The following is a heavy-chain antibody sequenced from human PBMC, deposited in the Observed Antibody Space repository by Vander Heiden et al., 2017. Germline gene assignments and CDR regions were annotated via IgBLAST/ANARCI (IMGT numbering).Heavy chain of an antibody. CDR3: ARGARYSGSYCGVLCWFDP. CDR1: GFTFRDSY. D-gene: IGHD1-26*01. CDR2: ISSSGSTI. J-gene: IGHJ5*02. V-gene: IGHV3-11*01. Sequence: QVQLVESGGGLVKPGGSLRLSCAASGFTFRDSYLGGIRQAPGKGLEWVSYISSSGSTIYYADSVKGRFTISRDNAKNSLYLQMNSLRAEDTAVYYCARGARYSGSYCGVLCWFDPWGQGTLVTVSS.